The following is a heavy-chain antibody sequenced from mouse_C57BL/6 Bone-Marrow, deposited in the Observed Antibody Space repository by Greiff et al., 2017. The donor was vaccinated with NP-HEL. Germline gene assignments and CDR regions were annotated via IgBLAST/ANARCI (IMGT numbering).Heavy chain of an antibody. CDR2: ISYDGSH. Sequence: QLQESGPGLVKPSQSLSLTCSVTGYSITSGYYWNWIRQFPGNKLEWMGYISYDGSHNYNPSLKNRISITRDTSKNQFFLKLNSVTTEDTATYYCARDHYYYGSRWYFDVWGTGTTVTGSS. V-gene: IGHV3-6*01. CDR3: ARDHYYYGSRWYFDV. D-gene: IGHD1-1*01. J-gene: IGHJ1*03. CDR1: GYSITSGYY.